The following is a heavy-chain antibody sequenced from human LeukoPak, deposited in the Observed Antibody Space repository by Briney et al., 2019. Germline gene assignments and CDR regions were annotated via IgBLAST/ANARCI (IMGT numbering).Heavy chain of an antibody. Sequence: GGSLRLSCAASGFIFSKSWMSWVRQAPGKGLERVANIKYDGSEKYYMDSVKGRFTISRDNAENSLSLQMNNVRAEDTAVYYCATDYSGSYREFDYWGQGTLVTVSS. D-gene: IGHD1-26*01. J-gene: IGHJ4*02. CDR2: IKYDGSEK. CDR1: GFIFSKSW. CDR3: ATDYSGSYREFDY. V-gene: IGHV3-7*01.